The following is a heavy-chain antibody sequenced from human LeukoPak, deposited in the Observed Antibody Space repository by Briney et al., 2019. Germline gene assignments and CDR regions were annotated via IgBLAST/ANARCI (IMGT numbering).Heavy chain of an antibody. CDR2: ISSSSKNI. Sequence: GGSLRLSCEVSGFTFSDYGMSWVRQAPGKGLEWVSFISSSSKNIYYADSVRGRFTISRDNARKSVYLQMNSLRADDTAVYYCASKFLGQGPWGQGTLVIVGS. D-gene: IGHD2/OR15-2a*01. CDR3: ASKFLGQGP. V-gene: IGHV3-21*01. CDR1: GFTFSDYG. J-gene: IGHJ5*02.